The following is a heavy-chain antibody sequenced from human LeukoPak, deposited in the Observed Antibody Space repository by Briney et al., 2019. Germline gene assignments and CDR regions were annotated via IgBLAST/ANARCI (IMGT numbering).Heavy chain of an antibody. J-gene: IGHJ4*02. Sequence: GGSLRLSCAASGFIFSTYSMNWVRQAPGKGLEWVSYISGSSSTIYNADSVKGRFTISRDNAKNSLYLQMNSLRAEDTAVYYCARERGPIDYWGPGTLVTVSS. D-gene: IGHD3-10*01. CDR3: ARERGPIDY. CDR2: ISGSSSTI. V-gene: IGHV3-48*01. CDR1: GFIFSTYS.